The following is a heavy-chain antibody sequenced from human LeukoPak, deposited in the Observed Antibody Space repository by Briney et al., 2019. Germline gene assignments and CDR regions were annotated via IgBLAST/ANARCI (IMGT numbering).Heavy chain of an antibody. D-gene: IGHD2-15*01. CDR2: IYTSGST. J-gene: IGHJ5*02. CDR1: GGTISSYY. V-gene: IGHV4-4*07. Sequence: SETLSLTCIVSGGTISSYYWSWIRQPAGKGLEWIGRIYTSGSTNYNPSLKSRVTMSVATSKNQLSLKLSSVTAADTAVYYCARGVVVVAATLYNWFDPWGQGTLVTVSS. CDR3: ARGVVVVAATLYNWFDP.